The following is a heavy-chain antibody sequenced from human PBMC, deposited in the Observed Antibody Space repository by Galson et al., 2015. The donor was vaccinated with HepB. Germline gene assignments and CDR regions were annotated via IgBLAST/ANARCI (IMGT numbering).Heavy chain of an antibody. CDR3: AVAGTSNHDSRGGGAPGFSHGLDV. D-gene: IGHD1-14*01. J-gene: IGHJ6*02. CDR1: GGTFSTYP. V-gene: IGHV1-69*13. CDR2: IIPLFGTA. Sequence: SVKVSCKAFGGTFSTYPINWVRQAPGQGLEWMGGIIPLFGTAIYAQNFQGRVTTTADESTSTAYMELSSLRSENTAVYYCAVAGTSNHDSRGGGAPGFSHGLDVWGQGTTVTVSS.